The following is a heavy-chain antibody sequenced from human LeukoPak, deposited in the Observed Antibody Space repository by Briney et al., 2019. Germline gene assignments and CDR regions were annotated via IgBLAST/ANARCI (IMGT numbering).Heavy chain of an antibody. CDR1: GFTFSSYA. V-gene: IGHV3-23*01. CDR3: AKLSTGGIWYYYYYMDV. Sequence: GGSLRLSCAASGFTFSSYAMSWVRQAPGKGLEWVSAISGSGGSTHYADSVKGRFTISRDNSKNTLYLQMNSLRAEDTAVYYCAKLSTGGIWYYYYYMDVWGKGTTVTVSS. D-gene: IGHD1-26*01. J-gene: IGHJ6*03. CDR2: ISGSGGST.